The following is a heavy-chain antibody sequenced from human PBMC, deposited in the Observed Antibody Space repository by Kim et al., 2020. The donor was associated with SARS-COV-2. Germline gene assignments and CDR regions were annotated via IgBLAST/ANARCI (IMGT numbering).Heavy chain of an antibody. CDR2: VFHTGTT. D-gene: IGHD3-10*01. CDR1: GGSISSYDSY. V-gene: IGHV4-30-4*02. CDR3: ARAVWDATFTMVRGIGIDR. J-gene: IGHJ5*02. Sequence: SETLSLTCIVSGGSISSYDSYWTWIRQPPGKGLEWIGHVFHTGTTDHNPSLKSRLTLSVDTPKNQFSLTLSSVTAADTAVYFCARAVWDATFTMVRGIGIDRWGQGTLVTVSS.